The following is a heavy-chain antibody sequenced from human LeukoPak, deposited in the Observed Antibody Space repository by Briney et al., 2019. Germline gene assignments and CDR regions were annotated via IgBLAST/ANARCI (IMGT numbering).Heavy chain of an antibody. V-gene: IGHV3-33*06. CDR2: IWYDGSNK. J-gene: IGHJ6*03. D-gene: IGHD3-16*02. Sequence: GGSLRLSCAASGFTFSSYGMHWVRQAPGKGLEWVAVIWYDGSNKYYADSVKSRFTISRDNSKNTLYLQMNSLRAEDTAVYYCAKTYYDYVWGSYRRYYYYYYMDVWGKGTTVTVSS. CDR1: GFTFSSYG. CDR3: AKTYYDYVWGSYRRYYYYYYMDV.